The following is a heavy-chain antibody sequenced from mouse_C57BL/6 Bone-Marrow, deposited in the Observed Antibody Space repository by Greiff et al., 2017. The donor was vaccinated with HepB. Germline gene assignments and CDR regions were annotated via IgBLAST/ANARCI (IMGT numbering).Heavy chain of an antibody. J-gene: IGHJ4*01. D-gene: IGHD1-1*01. V-gene: IGHV6-3*01. Sequence: EVKLVESGGGLVQPGGSMKLSCVASGFTFSNYWMNWVRQSPEKGLEWVAQIRLKSDNYATHYAESVKGRFTISRDDSKSSVYLQMNNLRAEDTGIYYCTPTTVVDPFYAMDYWGQGTSVTVSS. CDR2: IRLKSDNYAT. CDR1: GFTFSNYW. CDR3: TPTTVVDPFYAMDY.